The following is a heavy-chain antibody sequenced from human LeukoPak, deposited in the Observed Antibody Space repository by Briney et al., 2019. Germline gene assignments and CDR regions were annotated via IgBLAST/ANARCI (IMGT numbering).Heavy chain of an antibody. CDR2: ISIDGSST. Sequence: GGSLRLSCAGYGFSFSSYWMHWVRQAPGKGLVWVSRISIDGSSTSYADSVKGRFTISRDNARNTLYLQMNSLRAEDTAVYYCARVDAYNDYYYGMDVWGQGTTVTVSS. D-gene: IGHD1-14*01. CDR3: ARVDAYNDYYYGMDV. V-gene: IGHV3-74*01. J-gene: IGHJ6*02. CDR1: GFSFSSYW.